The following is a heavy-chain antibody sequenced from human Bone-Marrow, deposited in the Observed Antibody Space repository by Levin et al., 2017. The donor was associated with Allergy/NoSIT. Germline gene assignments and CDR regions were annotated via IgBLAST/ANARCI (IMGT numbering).Heavy chain of an antibody. CDR1: GGSFSGYY. D-gene: IGHD4-11*01. J-gene: IGHJ4*02. Sequence: SETLSLTCAVYGGSFSGYYWSWIRQPPGKGLEWIGEINHSGSTNYNPSLKSRVTISVDTSKNQFSLKLSSVTAADTAVYYCARLNTTVTTGYYFDYWGQGTLVTVSS. V-gene: IGHV4-34*01. CDR2: INHSGST. CDR3: ARLNTTVTTGYYFDY.